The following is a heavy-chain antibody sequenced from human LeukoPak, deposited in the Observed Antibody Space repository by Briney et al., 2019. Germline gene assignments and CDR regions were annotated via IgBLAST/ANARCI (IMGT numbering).Heavy chain of an antibody. V-gene: IGHV4-34*01. J-gene: IGHJ4*02. Sequence: SETLSLTCAVHGGSFSDYYWSWIRQPPGKGLEWIGEINHSGSTNYNPSLKSRVTISVDTSKNQFSLELSSVTAADTAVYYCARGVVVVAACDYFDCWGQGTLVTVSS. CDR1: GGSFSDYY. D-gene: IGHD2-15*01. CDR3: ARGVVVVAACDYFDC. CDR2: INHSGST.